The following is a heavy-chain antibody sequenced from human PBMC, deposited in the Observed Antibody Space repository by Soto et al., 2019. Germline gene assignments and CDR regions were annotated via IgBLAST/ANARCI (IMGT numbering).Heavy chain of an antibody. J-gene: IGHJ3*02. V-gene: IGHV1-18*01. CDR3: ARYEYYDILTGYYSAAFDI. Sequence: ASVKVSCKASGYTFTSYVISWVRQAPGQGLEWMGWISAYNGNTNYAQKLQGRVTMTTDTSTSTAYMELRSLRSDDTAVYYCARYEYYDILTGYYSAAFDIWGQGTMVTVSS. D-gene: IGHD3-9*01. CDR1: GYTFTSYV. CDR2: ISAYNGNT.